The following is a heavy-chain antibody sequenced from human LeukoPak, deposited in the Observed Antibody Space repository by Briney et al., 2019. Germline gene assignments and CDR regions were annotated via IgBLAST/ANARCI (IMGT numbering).Heavy chain of an antibody. CDR2: VHAGDSDA. D-gene: IGHD6-13*01. CDR1: GFTFTNYW. Sequence: GESLQISCQASGFTFTNYWIAWVRQLPGKGLEWMGIVHAGDSDARYSPSFQDQVTMSADKSISTAYLQWNSLRASDSAMYFCARFGYSTSLDFYLDVWGLAPWSLSPQ. V-gene: IGHV5-51*01. CDR3: ARFGYSTSLDFYLDV. J-gene: IGHJ2*01.